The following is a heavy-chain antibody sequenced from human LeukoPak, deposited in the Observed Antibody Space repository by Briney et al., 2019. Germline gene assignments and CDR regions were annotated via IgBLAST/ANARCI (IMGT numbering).Heavy chain of an antibody. CDR1: GDSISDYY. CDR3: ARGPASGSNFAWFDT. V-gene: IGHV4-59*01. Sequence: PSGTLSLTCTVSGDSISDYYWTWIRQTPEKGLEWIGYIHHSGHTYYNPSLKSRVTISVDVSKNQFSLSLISVTAADTAVYYCARGPASGSNFAWFDTWGQGTLVTVSS. J-gene: IGHJ5*02. CDR2: IHHSGHT. D-gene: IGHD3-10*01.